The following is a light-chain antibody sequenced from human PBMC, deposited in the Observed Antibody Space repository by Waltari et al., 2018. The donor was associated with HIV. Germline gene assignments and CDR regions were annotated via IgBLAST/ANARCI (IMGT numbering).Light chain of an antibody. CDR3: QQYNNWPFT. J-gene: IGKJ3*01. Sequence: EIVMTQSPATLSVSPGERATLSCRASQSVSSNLAWYQQKPGQAPRLFIYGASTRATGIPARFSGSGSGTEFTFTINSLQSEDFAVYYCQQYNNWPFTFGPGTKVDIK. CDR2: GAS. V-gene: IGKV3D-15*01. CDR1: QSVSSN.